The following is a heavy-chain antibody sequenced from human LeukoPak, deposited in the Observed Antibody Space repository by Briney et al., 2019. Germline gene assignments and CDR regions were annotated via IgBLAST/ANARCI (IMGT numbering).Heavy chain of an antibody. J-gene: IGHJ6*02. CDR3: ARDRNTMVRGVITGMDV. CDR1: GYTFTGYY. D-gene: IGHD3-10*01. CDR2: INPNSGGT. Sequence: ASVKVSCKASGYTFTGYYMHWVRQAPGQGLEWMGWINPNSGGTNYAQKFQGRVTMTRDTSISTAYMELSRLRSDDTAVYYCARDRNTMVRGVITGMDVWGQGTTVTVSS. V-gene: IGHV1-2*02.